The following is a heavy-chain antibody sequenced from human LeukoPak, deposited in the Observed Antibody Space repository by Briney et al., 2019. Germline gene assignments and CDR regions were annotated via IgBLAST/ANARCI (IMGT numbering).Heavy chain of an antibody. CDR3: ARGPRSIAARRGNWFDP. J-gene: IGHJ5*02. V-gene: IGHV1-2*06. Sequence: AASVKVSCKASGYTFTGYYMHWVRQAPGQGLEWMGRINPNSGGTNYAQKFQGRVTMTRDTSISTAYMELSRLRSDDTAVYSCARGPRSIAARRGNWFDPWGQGTLVTVSS. CDR1: GYTFTGYY. CDR2: INPNSGGT. D-gene: IGHD6-6*01.